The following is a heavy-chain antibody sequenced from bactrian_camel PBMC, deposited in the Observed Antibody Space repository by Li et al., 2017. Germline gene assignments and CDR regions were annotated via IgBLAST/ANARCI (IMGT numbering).Heavy chain of an antibody. CDR2: IYSDGSST. V-gene: IGHV3S7*01. D-gene: IGHD6*01. Sequence: HVQLVESGGGSVQPGGSLRLSCAASGFTYSSYGMSWVRQAPGKGLEWVSGIYSDGSSTYYADSVKGRFTISRDNAKNMVYLQLNSLKTEDTAMYYCVKVGELAYGSSWVEFEFNYWGQGTQVTVS. J-gene: IGHJ4*01. CDR1: GFTYSSYG. CDR3: VKVGELAYGSSWVEFEFNY.